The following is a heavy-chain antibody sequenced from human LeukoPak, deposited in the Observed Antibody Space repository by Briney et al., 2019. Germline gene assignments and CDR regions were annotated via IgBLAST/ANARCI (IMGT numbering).Heavy chain of an antibody. CDR2: ISSGSSYI. V-gene: IGHV3-21*06. J-gene: IGHJ4*02. D-gene: IGHD3-9*01. Sequence: GGSLRLSCAASGLTFSTYTMNWVRQAPGKGLEWVSSISSGSSYIYYADSMKGRFTVSRDNAKNSLYLQMNSLKAEDAAVYFCASHYDIDYWGQGTLVTVSS. CDR1: GLTFSTYT. CDR3: ASHYDIDY.